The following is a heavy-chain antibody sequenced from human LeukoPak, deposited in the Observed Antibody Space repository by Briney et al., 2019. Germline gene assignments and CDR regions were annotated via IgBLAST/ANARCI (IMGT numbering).Heavy chain of an antibody. CDR3: AKDTEFGEPYHGMDV. J-gene: IGHJ6*02. D-gene: IGHD3-10*01. CDR2: ISWNGGSV. V-gene: IGHV3-9*01. CDR1: GFILDDHA. Sequence: PGGSLRLSCAVSGFILDDHAMHWVRQAPGKGLEWVSGISWNGGSVDYADSVKGRFIISRDNAKKSLYLQMNSLRREDTALYYCAKDTEFGEPYHGMDVWGQGTLVTISS.